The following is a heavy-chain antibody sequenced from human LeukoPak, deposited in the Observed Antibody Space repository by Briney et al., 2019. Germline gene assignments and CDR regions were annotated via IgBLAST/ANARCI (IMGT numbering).Heavy chain of an antibody. D-gene: IGHD1-26*01. CDR3: ARLGGTTDFDY. CDR1: GGSISSYY. V-gene: IGHV4-59*08. CDR2: IYYSGST. Sequence: KTSETLSLTCTVSGGSISSYYWSWIRQPPGKGLEWIGYIYYSGSTNYNPSLKSRVTISVDTSKNQFSLKLSSVTAADTAVYYCARLGGTTDFDYWGQGTLVTVSS. J-gene: IGHJ4*02.